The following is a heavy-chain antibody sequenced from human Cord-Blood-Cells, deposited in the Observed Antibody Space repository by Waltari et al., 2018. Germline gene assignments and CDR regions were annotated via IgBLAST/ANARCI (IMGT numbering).Heavy chain of an antibody. CDR3: ARGPVLLWFGELLGTNFDL. D-gene: IGHD3-10*01. CDR2: IIPIFGTA. Sequence: QVQLVQSGAEVKKPGSSVKVSCKASGGTFSSHAISWVRQSPGQGLEWMGGIIPIFGTANYAQKFQGRVTITADESTSTAYMELSSLRSEDTAVYYCARGPVLLWFGELLGTNFDLWGRGTLVTVSS. J-gene: IGHJ2*01. V-gene: IGHV1-69*01. CDR1: GGTFSSHA.